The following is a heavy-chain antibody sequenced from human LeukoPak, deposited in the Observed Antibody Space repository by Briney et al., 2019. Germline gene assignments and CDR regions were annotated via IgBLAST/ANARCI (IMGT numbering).Heavy chain of an antibody. CDR2: IYYSGST. J-gene: IGHJ4*02. CDR1: GGSISSYY. Sequence: SETLSLTCTVSGGSISSYYWSWIRQPPGKGLEWIGYIYYSGSTNYNPSLKSRVTISVDTSKNQFSLKLSSVTAADTAVYYCARHGYYDFWSGYYPYYFDYWGQGTLVTVSS. V-gene: IGHV4-59*08. CDR3: ARHGYYDFWSGYYPYYFDY. D-gene: IGHD3-3*01.